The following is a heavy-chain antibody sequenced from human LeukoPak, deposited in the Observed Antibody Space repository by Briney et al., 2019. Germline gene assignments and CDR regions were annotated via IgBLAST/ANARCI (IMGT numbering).Heavy chain of an antibody. D-gene: IGHD2-2*01. V-gene: IGHV4-59*01. J-gene: IGHJ4*02. CDR2: IYYSGST. CDR1: GGSISSYY. CDR3: ARANYSPASNYFDY. Sequence: KPSETLSLTCTVSGGSISSYYWSWIRQPPGKGLEWIGYIYYSGSTNYNPSLKSRVTISVDTSKNQFSLKLSSVTAADTAVYYCARANYSPASNYFDYWGQGTLVTVSS.